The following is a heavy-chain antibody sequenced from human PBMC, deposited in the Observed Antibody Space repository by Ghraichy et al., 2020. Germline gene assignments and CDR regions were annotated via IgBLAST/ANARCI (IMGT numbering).Heavy chain of an antibody. D-gene: IGHD6-19*01. J-gene: IGHJ4*02. Sequence: GGSLRLSCAASGFTFSSYAMSWVRQAPGKGLEWVSAISGSGGSTYYADSVKGRFTISRDNSKNTLYLQMNSLRAEDTAVYYCAKDIKRGASSGWYYFDYWGQGTLVTVSS. CDR1: GFTFSSYA. CDR2: ISGSGGST. V-gene: IGHV3-23*01. CDR3: AKDIKRGASSGWYYFDY.